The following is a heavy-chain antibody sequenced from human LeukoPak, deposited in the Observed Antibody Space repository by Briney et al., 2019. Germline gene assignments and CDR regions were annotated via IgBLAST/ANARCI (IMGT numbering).Heavy chain of an antibody. J-gene: IGHJ4*02. V-gene: IGHV3-23*01. CDR1: GFTFSNYA. CDR3: AKAHSISWPYAFDS. Sequence: GGSLRLSCAASGFTFSNYAMAWVRQAPGKGLEWVSAISGNGGRTYSADSVQGRFTISRDDPKNTVYLQMDNLRAEDSAMYYCAKAHSISWPYAFDSWGQGTLVTVSS. CDR2: ISGNGGRT. D-gene: IGHD6-13*01.